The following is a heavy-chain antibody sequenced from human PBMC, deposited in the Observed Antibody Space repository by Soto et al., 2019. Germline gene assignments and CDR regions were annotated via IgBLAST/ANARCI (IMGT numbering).Heavy chain of an antibody. Sequence: QLQLQESGSGLVKPSQTLSLTCAVSGGSISSGGYSWSWIRQPPGKGLEWIGYIYHSGSTYYNPSPKGRVTIQVARPRTQSSLRLSSGPPAAPPVYYGAKSRLWELLLLASWGRGTLSTVPS. V-gene: IGHV4-30-2*01. CDR2: IYHSGST. CDR3: AKSRLWELLLLAS. D-gene: IGHD1-26*01. CDR1: GGSISSGGYS. J-gene: IGHJ5*02.